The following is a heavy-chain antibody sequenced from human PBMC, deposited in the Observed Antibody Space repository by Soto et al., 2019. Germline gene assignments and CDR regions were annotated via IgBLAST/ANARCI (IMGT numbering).Heavy chain of an antibody. CDR1: GFTFSSYS. CDR2: ISSSSSYI. V-gene: IGHV3-21*01. D-gene: IGHD4-17*01. J-gene: IGHJ6*02. CDR3: ARDLPPTVTTYYYYYGMDV. Sequence: PGGSLRLSCAASGFTFSSYSMNWVRQAPGKGLEWVSSISSSSSYIYYADSVKGRFTISRDNAKNSLYLQMNSLRAEDTAVYYCARDLPPTVTTYYYYYGMDVWGQGTTVTVSS.